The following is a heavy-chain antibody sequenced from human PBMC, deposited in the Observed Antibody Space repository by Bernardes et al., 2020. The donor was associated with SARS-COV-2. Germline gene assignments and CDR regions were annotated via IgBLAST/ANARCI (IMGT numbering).Heavy chain of an antibody. J-gene: IGHJ6*03. V-gene: IGHV3-74*01. CDR3: ARGGGSCSSTSCYYYYYMDV. D-gene: IGHD2-2*01. Sequence: GGSLRLSCAASGFTFSSYWMHWVRQAPGKGLVWVSRINSDGSSTSYADSVKGRFTISRDNAKNTLYLQMNSLRAEDTAVYYCARGGGSCSSTSCYYYYYMDVWGKGTTVTVSS. CDR2: INSDGSST. CDR1: GFTFSSYW.